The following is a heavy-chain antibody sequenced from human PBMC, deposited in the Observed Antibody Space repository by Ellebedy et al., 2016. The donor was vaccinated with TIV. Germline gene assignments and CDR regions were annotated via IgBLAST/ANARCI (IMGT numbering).Heavy chain of an antibody. CDR1: GFTFDDYA. V-gene: IGHV3-9*01. J-gene: IGHJ5*02. Sequence: SLKISCAASGFTFDDYAMHWVRQAPGKGLEWVSGISWNSGTIDYADSVKGRFTISRDNAKNCLYLQMNSLRAEDTALYYCSKGPTSKIMRGWFDPWGQGTLVTVSS. CDR3: SKGPTSKIMRGWFDP. CDR2: ISWNSGTI. D-gene: IGHD5/OR15-5a*01.